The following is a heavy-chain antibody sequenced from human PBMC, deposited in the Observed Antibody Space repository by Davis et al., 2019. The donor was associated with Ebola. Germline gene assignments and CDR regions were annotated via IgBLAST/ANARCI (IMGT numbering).Heavy chain of an antibody. CDR1: GGSFSDYY. CDR2: IYSGNT. J-gene: IGHJ4*02. D-gene: IGHD2-2*01. CDR3: ARDHCLSTNCQPFFDY. Sequence: PSETLSLTCAVYGGSFSDYYWSWIRQPPGKGLEWIGSIYSGNTFYNPSLKSRVTISVDTSKNQFSLKLNSVTAADTAVYYCARDHCLSTNCQPFFDYWGQGTLVTVSS. V-gene: IGHV4-34*01.